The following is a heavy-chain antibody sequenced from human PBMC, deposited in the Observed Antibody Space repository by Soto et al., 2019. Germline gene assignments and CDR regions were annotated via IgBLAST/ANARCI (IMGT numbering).Heavy chain of an antibody. CDR3: ARGDSTDCSNGVCSFFYNHDMDV. D-gene: IGHD2-8*01. J-gene: IGHJ6*02. CDR1: GYSFTDYH. V-gene: IGHV1-2*04. CDR2: INPKSGGT. Sequence: QVQLVQSGAEVKKPGASVKVSCKASGYSFTDYHIHWVRQAPGQGLEWLGRINPKSGGTSTAQKFQGWVTMTTDTSISTASMELTRPTSDETAIYYCARGDSTDCSNGVCSFFYNHDMDVWGQGTTVTVSS.